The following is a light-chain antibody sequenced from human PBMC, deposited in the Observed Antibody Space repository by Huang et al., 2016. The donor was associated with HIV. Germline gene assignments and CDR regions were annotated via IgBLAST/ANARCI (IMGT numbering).Light chain of an antibody. CDR3: QQRSNWPRGLT. V-gene: IGKV3-11*01. J-gene: IGKJ4*01. Sequence: EIVLTQSPATLSLSPGERATLSCRASQSVSSYLAWYQQKPGQAPRLLIYDASNRATGIPARVSGSGSGTDFTLTISSLEPEDFAVYYCQQRSNWPRGLTFGGGTKVEIK. CDR1: QSVSSY. CDR2: DAS.